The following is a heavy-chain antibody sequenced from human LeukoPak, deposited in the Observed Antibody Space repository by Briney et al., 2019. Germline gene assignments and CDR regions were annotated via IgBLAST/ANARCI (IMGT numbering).Heavy chain of an antibody. J-gene: IGHJ4*02. V-gene: IGHV3-33*06. CDR1: GFTFSSYG. CDR2: IWYDGSHK. D-gene: IGHD6-13*01. Sequence: PGRSLRLSCAASGFTFSSYGMHWVRQAPGKGLEWVAVIWYDGSHKYYADSVKGRFTISRDNSWNTLYLQMNSLRAEDTAVYYCAKVGGAAADHFDYWGQGTLVTVSS. CDR3: AKVGGAAADHFDY.